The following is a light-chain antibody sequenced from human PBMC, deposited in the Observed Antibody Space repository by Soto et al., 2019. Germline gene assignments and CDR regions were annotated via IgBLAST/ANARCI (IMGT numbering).Light chain of an antibody. CDR1: SSDVGGYDY. CDR3: ISYARINTYV. V-gene: IGLV2-14*01. J-gene: IGLJ1*01. CDR2: DVT. Sequence: SALTQPASVSGSPGQSITISCTGTSSDVGGYDYVSWYQQHPGKAPKLMIYDVTNRPSGVSNRFSGSKSGNTASLTISGLQAEDEADYYCISYARINTYVFGTG.